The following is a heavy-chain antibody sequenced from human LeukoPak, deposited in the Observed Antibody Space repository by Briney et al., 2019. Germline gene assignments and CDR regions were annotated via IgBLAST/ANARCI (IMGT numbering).Heavy chain of an antibody. CDR3: VRAGTSGWDYYNCAMDV. V-gene: IGHV3-7*01. CDR1: GFTFSTYW. CDR2: IKPDGSEK. Sequence: GGSLRLSRAPYGFTFSTYWMSWVRQAPGKGLGWEANIKPDGSEKYYVDSVEGRFTISRDNAKNSLYLQMNSLRAEDTAIYYCVRAGTSGWDYYNCAMDVWGQGTTVTVSS. J-gene: IGHJ6*02. D-gene: IGHD6-19*01.